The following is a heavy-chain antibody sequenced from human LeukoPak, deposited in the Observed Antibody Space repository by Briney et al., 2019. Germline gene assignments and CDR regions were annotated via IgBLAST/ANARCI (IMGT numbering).Heavy chain of an antibody. J-gene: IGHJ4*02. D-gene: IGHD3-22*01. V-gene: IGHV1-2*02. Sequence: GASVKVSCKASGYTFTSYYMHWVRQAPGQGLEWMGWINPNSGGTNYAQKFQGRVTMTRDTSISTAYMELSRLRSDDTAVYYCARDHYYDSSGYYYEMDYWGQGTLVTVSS. CDR1: GYTFTSYY. CDR2: INPNSGGT. CDR3: ARDHYYDSSGYYYEMDY.